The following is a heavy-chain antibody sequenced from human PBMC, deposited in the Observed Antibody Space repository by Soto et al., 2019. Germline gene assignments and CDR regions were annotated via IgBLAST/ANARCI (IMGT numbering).Heavy chain of an antibody. CDR2: IIPILGIA. V-gene: IGHV1-69*02. Sequence: ASVKVSCKASGGTFSSYTISWVRQAPGQGLEWMGRIIPILGIANYAQKFQGRVTITADKSTSTAYMELSSLISEDTAVYYCARGGDILTGGAFDIWGQGTMVTVSS. CDR3: ARGGDILTGGAFDI. D-gene: IGHD3-9*01. CDR1: GGTFSSYT. J-gene: IGHJ3*02.